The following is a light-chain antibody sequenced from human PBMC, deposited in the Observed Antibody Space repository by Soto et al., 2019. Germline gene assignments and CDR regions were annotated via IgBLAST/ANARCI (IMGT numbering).Light chain of an antibody. CDR1: QSINSF. CDR3: QQYGGSPRT. V-gene: IGKV3-20*01. CDR2: GAS. J-gene: IGKJ1*01. Sequence: EIVLTQSPGTLSLSPGEGATLSCRASQSINSFLAWYQQRRGQAPRLLIHGASNRATGIPDRFSGSGSGTDFTLTISRLEPEDFAVYYCQQYGGSPRTFGQGTMVEVK.